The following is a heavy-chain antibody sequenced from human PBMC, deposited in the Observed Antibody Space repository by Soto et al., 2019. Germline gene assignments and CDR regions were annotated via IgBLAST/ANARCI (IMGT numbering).Heavy chain of an antibody. J-gene: IGHJ5*02. V-gene: IGHV4-34*01. D-gene: IGHD5-18*01. CDR1: DGSLSGYY. Sequence: SETLSLTCAVYDGSLSGYYWSWIRQPPGKGLEWIGEIKHSGSTKYNPSLKSRVTILVDASKNQFSLKLSSVTAADTAVYYCARGIMGYSYGNPGLNSWGQGTLVTVSS. CDR3: ARGIMGYSYGNPGLNS. CDR2: IKHSGST.